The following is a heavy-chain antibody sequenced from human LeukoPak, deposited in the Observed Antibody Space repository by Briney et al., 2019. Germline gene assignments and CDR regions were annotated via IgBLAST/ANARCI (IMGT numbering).Heavy chain of an antibody. CDR3: ARFSPYSSSWSRFFDY. CDR2: ISAYNGNT. J-gene: IGHJ4*02. Sequence: ASVKVSRKASGYTFTSYGISWVRQAPGQGLEWMGWISAYNGNTNYAQKLQGRVTMTTDTSTSTAYMELRSLGSDDTAVYYCARFSPYSSSWSRFFDYWGQGTLVTVSS. V-gene: IGHV1-18*01. D-gene: IGHD6-13*01. CDR1: GYTFTSYG.